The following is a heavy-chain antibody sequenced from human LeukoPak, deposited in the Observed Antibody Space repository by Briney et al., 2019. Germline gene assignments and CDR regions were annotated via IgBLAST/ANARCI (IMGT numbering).Heavy chain of an antibody. CDR3: AAPAISANYYYYMDV. CDR2: ISGSGITT. J-gene: IGHJ6*03. V-gene: IGHV3-23*01. CDR1: GFTFSTYA. D-gene: IGHD2/OR15-2a*01. Sequence: PGGSLRLSCAAPGFTFSTYALNWVRQAPGKGLEWVSAISGSGITTYYADSVKGRFTISRDTSKNTVFLQMSSLRAEDTAVYYCAAPAISANYYYYMDVWGTGTTGTVSS.